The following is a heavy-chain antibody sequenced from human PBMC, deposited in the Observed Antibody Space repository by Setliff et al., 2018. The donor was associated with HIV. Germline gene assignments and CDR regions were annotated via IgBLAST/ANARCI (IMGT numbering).Heavy chain of an antibody. J-gene: IGHJ2*01. V-gene: IGHV4-34*01. CDR3: ARVRFSFNNVRCFDL. Sequence: SETLSLTCAVYRGSFSHYYWTWIRQSPGKGLEWIAEINQERTTFYNPSLKSRLIMSLDASRNEVSLRLNSVTAADTATNFCARVRFSFNNVRCFDLWGPGTRVTVSS. D-gene: IGHD1-20*01. CDR2: INQERTT. CDR1: RGSFSHYY.